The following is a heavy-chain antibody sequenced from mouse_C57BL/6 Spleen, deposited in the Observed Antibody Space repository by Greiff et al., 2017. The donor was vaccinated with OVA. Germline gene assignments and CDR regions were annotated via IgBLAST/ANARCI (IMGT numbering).Heavy chain of an antibody. Sequence: LVESGAELVKPGASVKMSCKASGYTFTTYPIEWMKQNHGKSLEWIGNFHPYNDDTKYNEKFKGKATLTVEKSSSTVYLELSRLTSDDSAVYYCARGYYGSSPWYFDVWGTGTTVTVSS. J-gene: IGHJ1*03. V-gene: IGHV1-47*01. CDR3: ARGYYGSSPWYFDV. CDR2: FHPYNDDT. CDR1: GYTFTTYP. D-gene: IGHD1-1*01.